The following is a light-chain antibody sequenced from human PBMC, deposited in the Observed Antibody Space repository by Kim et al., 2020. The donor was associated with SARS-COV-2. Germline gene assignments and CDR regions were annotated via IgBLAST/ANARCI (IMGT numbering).Light chain of an antibody. CDR1: QGISSN. Sequence: EIVVTQSPVTLSVSPGERAALSCRASQGISSNLAWYQRKPGQAPRLLISGASTRATGTPARFSGGGSGTEFTLTISSLQSEDFAVYYCQQYHNWPPTFGQGTKVDI. CDR2: GAS. V-gene: IGKV3D-15*01. J-gene: IGKJ1*01. CDR3: QQYHNWPPT.